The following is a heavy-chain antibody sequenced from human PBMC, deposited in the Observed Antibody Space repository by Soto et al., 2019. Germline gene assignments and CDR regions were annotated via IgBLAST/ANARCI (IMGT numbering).Heavy chain of an antibody. CDR3: ARDPSYSYGFFDY. V-gene: IGHV3-21*01. D-gene: IGHD5-18*01. CDR2: ISSSSSYI. J-gene: IGHJ4*02. Sequence: GGSLRLSCAASGFTFSSYSMNWVRQAPGKGLEWVSSISSSSSYIYYADSVKGRFTISRDNAKNSLYLQMNSLRAEDTAVYYCARDPSYSYGFFDYWGQGTLVTVSS. CDR1: GFTFSSYS.